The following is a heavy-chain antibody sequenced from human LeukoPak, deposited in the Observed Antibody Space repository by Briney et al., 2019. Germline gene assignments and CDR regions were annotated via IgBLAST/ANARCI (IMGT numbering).Heavy chain of an antibody. Sequence: PGRSLRLSCAASGFTFSSYAMHWVRQAPDKGLEWVAVISYDGSNKYYADSVKGRFTISRDNSKNTLYLQMNSLRAEDTAVYYCARDRSDADTAMALHYFDYWGQGTLVTVSS. CDR2: ISYDGSNK. CDR1: GFTFSSYA. D-gene: IGHD5-18*01. V-gene: IGHV3-30-3*01. CDR3: ARDRSDADTAMALHYFDY. J-gene: IGHJ4*02.